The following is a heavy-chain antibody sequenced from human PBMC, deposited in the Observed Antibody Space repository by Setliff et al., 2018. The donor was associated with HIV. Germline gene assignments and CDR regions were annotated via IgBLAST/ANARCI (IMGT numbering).Heavy chain of an antibody. CDR2: IYHSGST. CDR3: ARVPPFSGSNFSWYFDL. J-gene: IGHJ2*01. Sequence: SETLSLTCTVSGYSISSGYYWGWIRQPPGKGLEWIGSIYHSGSTYYNPSLKSRVTISVDTSKNQFSLKLTSVTAADTALYYCARVPPFSGSNFSWYFDLWGRGTLVTVSS. CDR1: GYSISSGYY. D-gene: IGHD1-26*01. V-gene: IGHV4-38-2*02.